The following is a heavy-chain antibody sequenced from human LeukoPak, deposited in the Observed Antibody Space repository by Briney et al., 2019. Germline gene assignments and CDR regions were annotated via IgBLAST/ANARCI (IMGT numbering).Heavy chain of an antibody. CDR3: TRGSGYTFGPMYYFDY. Sequence: GGSLRLSCTASGFIFGDYAMSWFRQAPGKGLEWVGFIRSKAYGGTTEYAASVKDRFTISRDNSKSIAYLQVNSLKTEDTAVFYCTRGSGYTFGPMYYFDYWGQGTLVTVSS. J-gene: IGHJ4*02. CDR1: GFIFGDYA. D-gene: IGHD5-18*01. CDR2: IRSKAYGGTT. V-gene: IGHV3-49*03.